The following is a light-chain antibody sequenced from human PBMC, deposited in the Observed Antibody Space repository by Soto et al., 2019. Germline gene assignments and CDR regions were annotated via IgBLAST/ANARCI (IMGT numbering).Light chain of an antibody. CDR3: CSYAGSSTLVV. CDR2: EVS. Sequence: QSALTQPASVSGSPGQSITISCTGTSSDVGSYNLVSWYQQHPGKAPKLMIYEVSKRPSGVSNCFSGSKSGNTASLTISGLQAEDEADYYCCSYAGSSTLVVFGGGTQLTVL. J-gene: IGLJ2*01. CDR1: SSDVGSYNL. V-gene: IGLV2-23*02.